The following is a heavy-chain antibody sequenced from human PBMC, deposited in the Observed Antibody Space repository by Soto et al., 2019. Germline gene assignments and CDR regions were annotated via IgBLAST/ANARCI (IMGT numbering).Heavy chain of an antibody. CDR3: ARDFVVVPAAIWSGDWFDP. V-gene: IGHV4-4*07. D-gene: IGHD2-2*02. CDR2: IYTSGST. Sequence: LSLTCTVSGGSISSYYWSWIRQPAGKGLEWIGRIYTSGSTNYNPSLKSRVTMSVDTSKNQFSLKLSSVTAADTAVYYCARDFVVVPAAIWSGDWFDPWGQGTLVTVSS. J-gene: IGHJ5*02. CDR1: GGSISSYY.